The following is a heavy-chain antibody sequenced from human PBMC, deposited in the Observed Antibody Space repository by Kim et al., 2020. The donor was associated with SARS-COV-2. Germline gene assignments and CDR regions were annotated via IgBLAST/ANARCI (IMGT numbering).Heavy chain of an antibody. V-gene: IGHV3-53*01. D-gene: IGHD6-13*01. J-gene: IGHJ4*02. Sequence: YADSVKGRVTISRDNSKNTLYLQMNSLRAEDTAVYYCARGRGIAAAGFDYWGQGTLVTVSS. CDR3: ARGRGIAAAGFDY.